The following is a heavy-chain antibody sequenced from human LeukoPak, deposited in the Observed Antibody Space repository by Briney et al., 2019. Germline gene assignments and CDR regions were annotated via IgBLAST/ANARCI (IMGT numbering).Heavy chain of an antibody. CDR2: VDPEDGET. Sequence: GASVKISCKASGYTFTDYYMHWVQQAPGKGLEWMGRVDPEDGETIYAEKFQGRVTITADTSTDTAYMELSSLRSEDTAVHYCATAIYDFWSGYHWGQGTLVTVSS. V-gene: IGHV1-69-2*01. J-gene: IGHJ4*02. D-gene: IGHD3-3*01. CDR3: ATAIYDFWSGYH. CDR1: GYTFTDYY.